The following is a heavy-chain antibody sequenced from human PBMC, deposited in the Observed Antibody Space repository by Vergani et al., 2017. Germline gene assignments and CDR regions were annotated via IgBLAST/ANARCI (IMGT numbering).Heavy chain of an antibody. V-gene: IGHV3-23*01. CDR1: GFSFPGYA. CDR2: LSASDRRT. J-gene: IGHJ3*02. D-gene: IGHD6-19*01. CDR3: AKVGRSEVAGTFGAFDI. Sequence: VQLLESGGGLVQPGGSLRLSCEASGFSFPGYAMSWVRQAPGKGLEWVSTLSASDRRTHYADSVKGRFTISRDNSKNTLFLHMNSLRPEDTAVYYCAKVGRSEVAGTFGAFDIWGQGTMVTVSS.